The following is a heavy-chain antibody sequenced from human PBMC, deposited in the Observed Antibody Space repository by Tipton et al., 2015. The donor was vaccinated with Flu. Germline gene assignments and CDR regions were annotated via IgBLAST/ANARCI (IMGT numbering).Heavy chain of an antibody. J-gene: IGHJ6*02. CDR2: IYNSGTT. V-gene: IGHV4-59*01. Sequence: TLSLTCTVSDGSITSYYWSWIRQPPGKGLEWIGYIYNSGTTNFNPSLMSRLTISVDTSKNQFSLKLSSVTAADTAVYFCARARAPYYDYAMDVWGQGTTVTVSS. CDR1: DGSITSYY. CDR3: ARARAPYYDYAMDV.